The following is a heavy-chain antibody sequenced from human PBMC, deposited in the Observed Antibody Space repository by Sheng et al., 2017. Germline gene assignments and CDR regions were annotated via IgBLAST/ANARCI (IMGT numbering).Heavy chain of an antibody. CDR3: ARSTGDFWSGYYEGPSQTFDY. V-gene: IGHV1-69*13. Sequence: QVQLVQSGAEVKKPGSSVKVSCKASGGTFSSYAISWVRQAPGQGLEWMGGIIPIFGTANYAQKFQGRVTITADESTSTAYMELSSLRSEDTAVYYCARSTGDFWSGYYEGPSQTFDYWGQGTLVTVSS. J-gene: IGHJ4*02. CDR2: IIPIFGTA. D-gene: IGHD3-3*01. CDR1: GGTFSSYA.